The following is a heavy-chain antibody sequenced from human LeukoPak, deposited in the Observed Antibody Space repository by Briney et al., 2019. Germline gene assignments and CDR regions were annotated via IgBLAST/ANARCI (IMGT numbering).Heavy chain of an antibody. CDR3: ARVGDHYPWNFDL. CDR2: LYSGGST. D-gene: IGHD3-10*01. V-gene: IGHV3-53*01. Sequence: PGGSLRLSCAASEFTVGNNYMNWVRQAPGKGLEWVSILYSGGSTYYADSVKGRFTISRDNSKNTLYLQMNSLRAEDTAVYYCARVGDHYPWNFDLWGRGTLVTVSS. CDR1: EFTVGNNY. J-gene: IGHJ2*01.